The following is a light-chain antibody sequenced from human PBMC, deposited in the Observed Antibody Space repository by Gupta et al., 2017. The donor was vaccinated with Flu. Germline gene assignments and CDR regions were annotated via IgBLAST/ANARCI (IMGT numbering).Light chain of an antibody. CDR2: KAS. CDR3: HHYKNYPYI. J-gene: IGKJ2*01. CDR1: HNISSW. Sequence: IQMTQSPSTLCASVGDRVTITCRASHNISSWLAWYQQKPGQAPKLLISKASTLESGVPSRFTGSASGTDFSLTIISLQPDHLASFYCHHYKNYPYIFGQGTKLEIK. V-gene: IGKV1-5*03.